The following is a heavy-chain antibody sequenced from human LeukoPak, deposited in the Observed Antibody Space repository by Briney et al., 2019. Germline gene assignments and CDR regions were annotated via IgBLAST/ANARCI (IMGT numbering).Heavy chain of an antibody. CDR1: GYSISSGYY. CDR2: IYHSGST. D-gene: IGHD1-26*01. Sequence: SETLSLTCAVSGYSISSGYYWGWIRQPPGKGLGWIGSIYHSGSTYYNPSLKSRVTISVDTSKNQFSLKLSSVTAADTAVYYCARDGGYSGSYYLDYWGQGTLVTVSS. CDR3: ARDGGYSGSYYLDY. J-gene: IGHJ4*02. V-gene: IGHV4-38-2*02.